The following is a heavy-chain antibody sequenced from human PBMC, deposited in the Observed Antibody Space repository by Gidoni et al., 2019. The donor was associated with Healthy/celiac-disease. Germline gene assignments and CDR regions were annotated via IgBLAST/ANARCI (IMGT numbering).Heavy chain of an antibody. CDR2: IRSKANSYAT. CDR3: TGGDLYYMDV. V-gene: IGHV3-73*02. CDR1: GFTFSGSA. D-gene: IGHD2-21*02. J-gene: IGHJ6*03. Sequence: EVQLVESGGGLVQPGGSLKLSCAASGFTFSGSAMHWVRQASGKGLEWVCRIRSKANSYATAYAASVKGRFTISRDDSKNTAYLQMNSRKTEDTAVYYCTGGDLYYMDVWGKGTTVTVSS.